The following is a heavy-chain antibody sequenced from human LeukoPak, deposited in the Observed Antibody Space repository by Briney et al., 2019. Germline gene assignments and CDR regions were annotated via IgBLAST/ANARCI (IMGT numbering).Heavy chain of an antibody. CDR3: ARARGSSSAVDY. D-gene: IGHD6-6*01. CDR1: GDSISSNY. Sequence: SETLSLTCSVSGDSISSNYWSWIRQPPGKGLEWIGYFYYSGSSKYNPSLKSRVTIFGDTSKNQFSLRLSSLCAADTAVYYCARARGSSSAVDYWGQGTLVTVSS. V-gene: IGHV4-59*08. J-gene: IGHJ4*02. CDR2: FYYSGSS.